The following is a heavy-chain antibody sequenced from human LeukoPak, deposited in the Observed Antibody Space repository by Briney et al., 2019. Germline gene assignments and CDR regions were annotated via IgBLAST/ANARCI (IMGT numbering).Heavy chain of an antibody. Sequence: GESLKISCKGSGYSFTSYWTSWVRQMPGKGLEWMGRIDPSDSYTNYSPSFQGHVTISADKSISTAYLQWSSLKASDTAMYYCARHYYYDSSGYQHWGQGTLVTVSS. J-gene: IGHJ1*01. CDR2: IDPSDSYT. CDR3: ARHYYYDSSGYQH. V-gene: IGHV5-10-1*01. D-gene: IGHD3-22*01. CDR1: GYSFTSYW.